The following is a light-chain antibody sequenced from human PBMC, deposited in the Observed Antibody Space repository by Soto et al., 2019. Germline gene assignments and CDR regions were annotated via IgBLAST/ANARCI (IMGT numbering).Light chain of an antibody. J-gene: IGLJ2*01. V-gene: IGLV6-57*02. CDR1: SGSIASNY. CDR3: QSFDTSNYVV. Sequence: NFMLTQPHSVSESPGKTVTISCTGSSGSIASNYVQWYQQRPGSAPTTVIYEDNQRPSGVSDRFSGSIDSSSNSASLTISGLKTEDDADYYCQSFDTSNYVVFGGGTKLTVL. CDR2: EDN.